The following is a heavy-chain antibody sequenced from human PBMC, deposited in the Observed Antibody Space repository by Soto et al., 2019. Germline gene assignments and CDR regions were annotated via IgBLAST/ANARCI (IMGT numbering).Heavy chain of an antibody. CDR1: GFPFSNAW. J-gene: IGHJ4*01. D-gene: IGHD2-8*01. Sequence: EVQLVESGGTLVKPGGSLRLSCVASGFPFSNAWINWVRQVPGKGLEWVGRVKRKTDGGSSDYAAAVKGRFAVSRDDSRNIVYLQMNSLKIEDTGVYYCTTDSRTSLPEIRFDYWGHGTQVTVSS. CDR3: TTDSRTSLPEIRFDY. CDR2: VKRKTDGGSS. V-gene: IGHV3-15*07.